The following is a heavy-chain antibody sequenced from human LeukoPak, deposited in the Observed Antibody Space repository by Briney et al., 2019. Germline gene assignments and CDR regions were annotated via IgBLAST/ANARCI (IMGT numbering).Heavy chain of an antibody. V-gene: IGHV3-23*01. J-gene: IGHJ5*02. CDR3: ANDFPRTDRGFYFDP. Sequence: GGSLRLSCAASGFTFRNYGMTWVRQAPGKGLEWVSAISGSGADTYYADSVKGRFTISRDNSKNTLYLQMNSLRAEDTAVYYCANDFPRTDRGFYFDPWGQGTLVTVSS. D-gene: IGHD1-1*01. CDR2: ISGSGADT. CDR1: GFTFRNYG.